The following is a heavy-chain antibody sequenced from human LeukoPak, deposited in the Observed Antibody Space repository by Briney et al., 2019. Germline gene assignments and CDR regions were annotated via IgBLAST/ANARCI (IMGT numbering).Heavy chain of an antibody. Sequence: PSETLSLTCAVYGGSFSGYYWSWIRQPPGKGLEWIGYIYYSGSTNYNPSLKSRVTISVDTSKNQFSLKLSSVTAADTAVYYCASSGSYSHDAFDIWGQGTMVTVSS. CDR3: ASSGSYSHDAFDI. D-gene: IGHD1-26*01. CDR1: GGSFSGYY. CDR2: IYYSGST. J-gene: IGHJ3*02. V-gene: IGHV4-59*01.